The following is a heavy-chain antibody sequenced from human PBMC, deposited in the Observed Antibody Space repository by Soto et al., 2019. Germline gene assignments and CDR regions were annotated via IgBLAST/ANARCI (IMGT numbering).Heavy chain of an antibody. D-gene: IGHD3-22*01. CDR2: MYHSGST. V-gene: IGHV4-38-2*01. CDR3: ARVSYFDGGGFYYYFDY. J-gene: IGHJ4*01. Sequence: PSETLSLTCAVSGYSISSGYYWGWIRQPPGKGLQWIGNMYHSGSTYYNPSLKSRVTISIDTSKNQFSLKLSSVTAADEAVYYCARVSYFDGGGFYYYFDYWGQEPWSPSP. CDR1: GYSISSGYY.